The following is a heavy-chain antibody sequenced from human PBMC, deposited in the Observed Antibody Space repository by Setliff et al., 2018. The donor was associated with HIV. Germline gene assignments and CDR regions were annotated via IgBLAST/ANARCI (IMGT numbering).Heavy chain of an antibody. CDR2: IDPSDSYI. CDR1: GKSLSNYW. Sequence: GESLKISCKGSGKSLSNYWINWVRQMPGKGLEWMGRIDPSDSYINYGPSFQDHVTISADKSTNTAFLQWSSLKASDSAMYYCSRGIAVAGHDFANTPGDIWGQGTMVTVSS. V-gene: IGHV5-10-1*01. CDR3: SRGIAVAGHDFANTPGDI. J-gene: IGHJ3*02. D-gene: IGHD6-19*01.